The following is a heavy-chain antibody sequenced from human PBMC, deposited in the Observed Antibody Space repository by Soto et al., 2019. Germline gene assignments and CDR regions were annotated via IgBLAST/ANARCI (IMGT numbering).Heavy chain of an antibody. D-gene: IGHD1-7*01. CDR3: AKDARSENYPVYYYYGMDV. V-gene: IGHV3-30*18. Sequence: GGSLRLSCAASGFTFSSYGMHWVRQAPGKGLEWVAVISYDGSNKYYADSVKGRFTISRDNSKNTLYLQMNSLRAEDTAVYYCAKDARSENYPVYYYYGMDVWGQGTTVTVSS. CDR2: ISYDGSNK. CDR1: GFTFSSYG. J-gene: IGHJ6*02.